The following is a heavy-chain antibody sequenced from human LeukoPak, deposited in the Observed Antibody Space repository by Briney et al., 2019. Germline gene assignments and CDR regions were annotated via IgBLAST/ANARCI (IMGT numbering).Heavy chain of an antibody. Sequence: SETLSLTCTVSGGSISSYYWSWIRQPAGKGLEWIGRIYTGGSTNYNPSLKSRVTMSVDTSKNQFSLKLSSVTAADTAVYYCARDPWVRGAFDIWGQGTMVTVSS. CDR3: ARDPWVRGAFDI. J-gene: IGHJ3*02. V-gene: IGHV4-4*07. CDR1: GGSISSYY. CDR2: IYTGGST. D-gene: IGHD7-27*01.